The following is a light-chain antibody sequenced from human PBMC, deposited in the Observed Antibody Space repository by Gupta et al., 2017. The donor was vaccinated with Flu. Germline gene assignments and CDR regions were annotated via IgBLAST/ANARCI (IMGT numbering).Light chain of an antibody. V-gene: IGKV3-11*01. CDR2: DAY. CDR3: QQRSEWPHT. Sequence: EVLLTHAPGTLALSPGDTASLSCRASQSVTSYLAWYQQTPGQAPRLLIYDAYIRAAGVPTRFSGRGSGTDFTLTIGSLEPEDFAVYYCQQRSEWPHTFGGGTKVEI. CDR1: QSVTSY. J-gene: IGKJ4*01.